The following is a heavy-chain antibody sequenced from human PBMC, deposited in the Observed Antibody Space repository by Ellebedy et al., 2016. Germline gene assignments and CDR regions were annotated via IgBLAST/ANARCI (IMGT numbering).Heavy chain of an antibody. V-gene: IGHV3-74*01. CDR2: INSDGSST. J-gene: IGHJ4*02. D-gene: IGHD4-17*01. CDR3: AKDRDDDGDFVFDS. CDR1: GFTFSSYW. Sequence: GGSLRLXXAASGFTFSSYWMHWVRQAPGRGLVWVSRINSDGSSTSYADSVKGRFTISRDNAKNTLYLQMNSLRAEDTAVYYCAKDRDDDGDFVFDSWGQGILVTVSA.